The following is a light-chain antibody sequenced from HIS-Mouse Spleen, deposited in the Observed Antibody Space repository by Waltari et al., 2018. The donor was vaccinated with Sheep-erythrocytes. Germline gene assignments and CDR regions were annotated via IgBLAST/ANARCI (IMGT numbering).Light chain of an antibody. CDR1: SRAVGGYNY. Sequence: QSALTQPRSVSGSPGQSVTISCTGTSRAVGGYNYVPWYQQHPGKAPKLMIYDVSKRPAGVPDRFSGSKSGNTASLTISGLQAEDEADYYCCSYAGSYTLVFGGGTKLTVL. CDR3: CSYAGSYTLV. J-gene: IGLJ2*01. V-gene: IGLV2-11*01. CDR2: DVS.